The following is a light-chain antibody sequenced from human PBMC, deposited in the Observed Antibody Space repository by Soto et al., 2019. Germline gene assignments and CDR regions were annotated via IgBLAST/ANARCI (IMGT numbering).Light chain of an antibody. Sequence: QSALTQPPSASGSPGQSVTFSCTGTSSDIGDYNYVSWYQQHPGKAPKLMIYEVTKRPSGVPDRFSGSKSGNTASLTISGLQAEDEADYYCNSYSTTSSLYVFGAGTKVTVL. CDR1: SSDIGDYNY. V-gene: IGLV2-8*01. J-gene: IGLJ1*01. CDR3: NSYSTTSSLYV. CDR2: EVT.